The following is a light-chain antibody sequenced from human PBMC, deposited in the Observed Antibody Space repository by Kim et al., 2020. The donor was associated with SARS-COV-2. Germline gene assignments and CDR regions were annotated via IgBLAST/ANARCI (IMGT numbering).Light chain of an antibody. CDR2: KAS. J-gene: IGKJ2*01. V-gene: IGKV1-5*03. CDR3: QQYNSYSGYT. Sequence: DIQMTQSPSTLSASVGDRVTITCRASQSISSWLAWYQQKPGKAPKLLIYKASSLESGVPSRFSGSGSGTEFTLTISSLQPDDFATYDCQQYNSYSGYTFGQETKLEIK. CDR1: QSISSW.